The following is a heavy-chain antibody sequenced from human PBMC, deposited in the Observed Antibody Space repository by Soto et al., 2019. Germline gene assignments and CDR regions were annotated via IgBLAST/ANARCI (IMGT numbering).Heavy chain of an antibody. V-gene: IGHV4-61*01. Sequence: QVQLQESGPGLVKPSETLSLTCTVSGASVSSSSYYWSWIRQPPGKGLEWIGDIYYSGRTNYSPSLKSRVTISGDMSNNQFSLNLRSMTAADTAVYYCARLVDCSGYGCYLRGFDPWGQGTLVTVSS. D-gene: IGHD2-15*01. CDR2: IYYSGRT. CDR3: ARLVDCSGYGCYLRGFDP. CDR1: GASVSSSSYY. J-gene: IGHJ5*02.